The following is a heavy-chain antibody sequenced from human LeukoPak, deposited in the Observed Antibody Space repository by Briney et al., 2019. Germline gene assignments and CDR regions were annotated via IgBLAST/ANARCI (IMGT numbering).Heavy chain of an antibody. CDR1: GGSISSGSYY. Sequence: SQTLSLTCTVSGGSISSGSYYWSWIRQPAGKGLEWIGRIYTSGSTNYNPSLKSRVTISVDTSKNQFSLKLSSVTAADTAVYYCPSGAWDYYYYYYGMDVWGQGTTVTVSS. V-gene: IGHV4-61*02. J-gene: IGHJ6*02. CDR2: IYTSGST. CDR3: PSGAWDYYYYYYGMDV. D-gene: IGHD1-26*01.